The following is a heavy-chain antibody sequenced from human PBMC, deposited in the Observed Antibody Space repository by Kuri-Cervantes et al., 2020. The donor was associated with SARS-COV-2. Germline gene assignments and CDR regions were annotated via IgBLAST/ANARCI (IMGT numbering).Heavy chain of an antibody. V-gene: IGHV3-48*03. D-gene: IGHD6-19*01. CDR3: ARAGGGWYYVY. CDR2: FSSSGSTI. Sequence: SLKIPRAASGFTFRRYGMNWVRQAPGKGLEWVSYFSSSGSTIFYADTVKGRFTIFRDNAKNSLYLVMNNLRAKDTAVYYCARAGGGWYYVYWGQGTLVTVSS. CDR1: GFTFRRYG. J-gene: IGHJ4*02.